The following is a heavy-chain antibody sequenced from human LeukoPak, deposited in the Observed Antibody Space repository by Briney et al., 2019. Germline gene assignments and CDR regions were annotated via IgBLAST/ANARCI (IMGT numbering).Heavy chain of an antibody. D-gene: IGHD6-19*01. V-gene: IGHV1-8*01. CDR1: GYTFTNYE. CDR2: MNPNSGDT. CDR3: AGGVAGSYGMDV. J-gene: IGHJ6*02. Sequence: GASVKVSCKASGYTFTNYEINWVRQATGHGLEWMGWMNPNSGDTAYAQKFQGRITMTRSTSITAAYMELSGLRSEDTAVYYCAGGVAGSYGMDVWGQGTTVTVSS.